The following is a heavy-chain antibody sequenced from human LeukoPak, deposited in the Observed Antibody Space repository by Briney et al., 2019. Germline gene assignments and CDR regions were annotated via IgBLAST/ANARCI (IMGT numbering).Heavy chain of an antibody. Sequence: PSETLSLTCTVSGGSISSSSYYWGWIRQLPGKGLEWIGSIYYSGSTYYNPSLKSRVTISVDTSKNQFSLKLSSVTAADTAVYYCARHVFLRYFDWQYYYYYYMDVWGKGTTVTISS. J-gene: IGHJ6*03. CDR3: ARHVFLRYFDWQYYYYYYMDV. CDR2: IYYSGST. V-gene: IGHV4-39*01. D-gene: IGHD3-9*01. CDR1: GGSISSSSYY.